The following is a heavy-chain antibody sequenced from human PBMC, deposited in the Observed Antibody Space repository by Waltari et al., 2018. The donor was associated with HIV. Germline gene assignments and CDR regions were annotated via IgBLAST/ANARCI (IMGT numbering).Heavy chain of an antibody. V-gene: IGHV3-23*01. D-gene: IGHD6-13*01. CDR3: AKDEAGAGSPEVWFDP. CDR1: GSTSSSYA. CDR2: ISDSTGRT. J-gene: IGHJ5*02. Sequence: EMQLLASGGGLVQPGGSLRLSCAASGSTSSSYALHWVRQAPGKGLEWVSGISDSTGRTYYGDSVKGRFTISRDNSKNTLYLQMSSLRVEDTAIYYCAKDEAGAGSPEVWFDPWGQGTLVTVSS.